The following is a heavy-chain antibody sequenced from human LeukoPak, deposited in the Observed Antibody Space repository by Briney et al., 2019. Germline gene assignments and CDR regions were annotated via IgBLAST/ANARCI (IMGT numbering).Heavy chain of an antibody. CDR3: ARDWNWGKTSWYLDL. D-gene: IGHD7-27*01. V-gene: IGHV3-33*01. Sequence: GRSLRLSCAASGFTFSRFGMHWVRQAPGKGLEWVAVIWYDGSDQRCADSVKGRFTVSRDNPKNMVYLQMSSLGAEDTAVYYCARDWNWGKTSWYLDLWGRGNLVTVSS. CDR2: IWYDGSDQ. CDR1: GFTFSRFG. J-gene: IGHJ2*01.